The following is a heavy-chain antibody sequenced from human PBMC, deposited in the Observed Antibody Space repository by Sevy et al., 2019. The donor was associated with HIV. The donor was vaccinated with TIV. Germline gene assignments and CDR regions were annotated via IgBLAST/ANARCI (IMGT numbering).Heavy chain of an antibody. V-gene: IGHV3-30*02. J-gene: IGHJ6*02. CDR2: VQIDESNK. CDR1: GSSLPPPT. D-gene: IGHD2-8*01. CDR3: ARGRKTSEEWLEELDYYYGLDV. Sequence: GGSLRLSCAASGSSLPPPTFPWAARPPARAWSGVAFVQIDESNKYYADSVRDRFTISRDSPKNTLYLQMISLRDEDTAIYYCARGRKTSEEWLEELDYYYGLDVWGQGTTVTVSS.